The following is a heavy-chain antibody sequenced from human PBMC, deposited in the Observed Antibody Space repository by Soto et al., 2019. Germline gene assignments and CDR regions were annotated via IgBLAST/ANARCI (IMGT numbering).Heavy chain of an antibody. CDR3: ARAQPHYDFWSGYYSGTTIDY. D-gene: IGHD3-3*01. CDR1: GFTFSSYS. CDR2: ISSSSSTI. J-gene: IGHJ4*02. Sequence: GGSLRLSCAASGFTFSSYSMNWVRQAPGKGLEWVSYISSSSSTIYYADSVKGRFTISRDNAKNSLYLQMNSLRAEDTAVYYCARAQPHYDFWSGYYSGTTIDYWGQGTLVTVSS. V-gene: IGHV3-48*01.